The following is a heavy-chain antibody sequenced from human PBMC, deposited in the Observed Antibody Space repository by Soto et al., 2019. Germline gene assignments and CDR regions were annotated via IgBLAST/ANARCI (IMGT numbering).Heavy chain of an antibody. CDR2: IYRTAST. D-gene: IGHD3-3*01. CDR3: ARTRYDFWSGNWFDP. J-gene: IGHJ5*02. CDR1: CGSFTSNNW. V-gene: IGHV4-4*02. Sequence: PSETLSLTCAVSCGSFTSNNWWTWVRQPTGQGLEWIGEIYRTASTNYNPSLKGRVTISLDKSENQFSLKLSSVTAADTAVYYCARTRYDFWSGNWFDPWGQGTLVTVSS.